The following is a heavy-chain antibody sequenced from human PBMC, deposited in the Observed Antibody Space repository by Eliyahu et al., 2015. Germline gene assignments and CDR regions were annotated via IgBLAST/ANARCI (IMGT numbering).Heavy chain of an antibody. D-gene: IGHD3-10*01. CDR3: ARDLSGSGSYAYFDY. V-gene: IGHV3-33*01. J-gene: IGHJ4*02. Sequence: QVQLVESGGGVVQPGRSLXLXCAAXGFTFXXYGMHWVRQAPGKGLGXVAVIWYDGSKKYYADSVKGRFTISRDNSKNTLYLEMNSLRAEDTAVYYCARDLSGSGSYAYFDYWGQGTLVTVSS. CDR1: GFTFXXYG. CDR2: IWYDGSKK.